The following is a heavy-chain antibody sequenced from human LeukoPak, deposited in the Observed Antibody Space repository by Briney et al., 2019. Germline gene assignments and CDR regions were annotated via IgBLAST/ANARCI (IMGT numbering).Heavy chain of an antibody. CDR1: GFTFRTYS. Sequence: GGSLRLSCEASGFTFRTYSINWVRQAPGKGLDWVSSISSSGDYIYYADSMKGRFTISRDNAKNSVYLQMNSLRTEDTAVYYCARGDSSGWFDWFDPWGQGTLVTVSS. D-gene: IGHD6-19*01. J-gene: IGHJ5*02. V-gene: IGHV3-21*06. CDR3: ARGDSSGWFDWFDP. CDR2: ISSSGDYI.